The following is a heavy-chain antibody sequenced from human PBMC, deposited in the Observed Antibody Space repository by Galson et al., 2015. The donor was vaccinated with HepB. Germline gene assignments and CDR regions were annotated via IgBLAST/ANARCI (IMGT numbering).Heavy chain of an antibody. CDR3: AREGMGQSGYSGYDFY. CDR2: IIPILGIA. V-gene: IGHV1-69*04. D-gene: IGHD5-12*01. J-gene: IGHJ4*02. Sequence: SVKVSCKASGGTFSSYTISWVRQAPGQGLEWMGRIIPILGIANYAQKFQGRVTITADKSTSTAYIELSSLRSEDTAVYYCAREGMGQSGYSGYDFYWGQGTLVTVSS. CDR1: GGTFSSYT.